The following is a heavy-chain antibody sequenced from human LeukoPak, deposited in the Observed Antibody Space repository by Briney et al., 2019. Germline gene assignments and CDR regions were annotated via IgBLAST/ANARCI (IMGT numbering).Heavy chain of an antibody. CDR2: MNPNSGNT. D-gene: IGHD3-16*01. CDR1: GYTFTSYD. J-gene: IGHJ5*02. CDR3: ARDKRRGNNWFDP. V-gene: IGHV1-8*03. Sequence: GASVKVSCKASGYTFTSYDINWVRQATGQGLEWMGWMNPNSGNTGYAQKFQGRVTITRNTSISTAYMELSSLRSEDTAVYYCARDKRRGNNWFDPWGQGTLVTVSS.